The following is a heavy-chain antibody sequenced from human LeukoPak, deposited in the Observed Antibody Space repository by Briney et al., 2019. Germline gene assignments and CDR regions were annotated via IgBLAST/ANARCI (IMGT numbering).Heavy chain of an antibody. Sequence: PGRSLRLSCAASGFTFSSYAMHWVRQAPGKGLEWVAVISYDGSNKYYADSVKGRFTISRDNAKNSLYLQMNSLRAEDTAVYYCARGCGGRNCGGSTNRGTFDYWGQGTLVTVSS. CDR3: ARGCGGRNCGGSTNRGTFDY. J-gene: IGHJ4*02. CDR1: GFTFSSYA. CDR2: ISYDGSNK. V-gene: IGHV3-30-3*01. D-gene: IGHD2-21*01.